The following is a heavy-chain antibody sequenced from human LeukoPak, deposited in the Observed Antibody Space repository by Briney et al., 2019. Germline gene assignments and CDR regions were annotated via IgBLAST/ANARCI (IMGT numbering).Heavy chain of an antibody. D-gene: IGHD4-17*01. Sequence: SETLSLTCAVYGGSFSGYYWSWIRQPPGKGLEWIGEINHSGGTNYNPSLKGRVTISVDTSKNQFSLKLSSVTAADTAVYYCAREVFYGGNNDYWGQGTLVTVSS. V-gene: IGHV4-34*01. CDR2: INHSGGT. J-gene: IGHJ4*02. CDR1: GGSFSGYY. CDR3: AREVFYGGNNDY.